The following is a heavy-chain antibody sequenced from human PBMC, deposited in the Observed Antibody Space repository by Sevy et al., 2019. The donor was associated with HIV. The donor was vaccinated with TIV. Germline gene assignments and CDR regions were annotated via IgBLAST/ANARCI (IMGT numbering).Heavy chain of an antibody. CDR3: VGGGWGSGYYYNEIDY. D-gene: IGHD3-10*01. V-gene: IGHV3-64D*06. J-gene: IGHJ4*02. Sequence: GGSLRLSCSASRFTFSSYALHWVRQAPGKGLEYVSTISDNGGSTYYADSVKGRFTISRDNSKNTLYLQMSSLRAEDTAVYYWVGGGWGSGYYYNEIDYWGQGTLVTVSS. CDR1: RFTFSSYA. CDR2: ISDNGGST.